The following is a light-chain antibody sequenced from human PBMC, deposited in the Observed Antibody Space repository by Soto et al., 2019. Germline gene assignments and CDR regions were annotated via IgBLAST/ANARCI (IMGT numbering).Light chain of an antibody. CDR3: SSYRTGNTYV. J-gene: IGLJ1*01. V-gene: IGLV2-14*01. CDR2: EVT. Sequence: QSALTQPASVSGSPGQSITISCTGTISDVGDYNYVSWYQQHPGKAPKLMLYEVTNRPSGVSNRFSGSKSGITASLTISGLQAEDEADYYCSSYRTGNTYVFGTGTKVTVL. CDR1: ISDVGDYNY.